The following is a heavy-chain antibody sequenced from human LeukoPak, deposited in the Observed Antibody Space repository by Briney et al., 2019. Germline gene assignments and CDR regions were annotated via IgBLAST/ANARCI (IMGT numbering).Heavy chain of an antibody. CDR3: AREELLWFGGLDY. J-gene: IGHJ4*02. V-gene: IGHV3-7*01. CDR2: IKQDGSEQ. Sequence: GGSLRLSCAVSGFTFSNYWMSWVRQAPGKGLEWVANIKQDGSEQYYVDSVKGRFTISRDNAKNSLYLQMNSLRAEDTAVYYCAREELLWFGGLDYWGQGTLVTVSS. D-gene: IGHD3-10*01. CDR1: GFTFSNYW.